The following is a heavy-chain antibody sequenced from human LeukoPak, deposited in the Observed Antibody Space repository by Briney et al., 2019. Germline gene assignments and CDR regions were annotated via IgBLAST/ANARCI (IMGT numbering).Heavy chain of an antibody. CDR3: TRDANSNMGSP. V-gene: IGHV3-48*02. D-gene: IGHD3-10*01. Sequence: GGSLRLSCAASGFTFSASTMNWVRLAPGKGVEWISCISSSSSVMYCADSVKGRFTISRDNALNLLYLQMISLRDEDTAVYYCTRDANSNMGSPWGQGTLVTVSS. CDR1: GFTFSAST. CDR2: ISSSSSVM. J-gene: IGHJ5*02.